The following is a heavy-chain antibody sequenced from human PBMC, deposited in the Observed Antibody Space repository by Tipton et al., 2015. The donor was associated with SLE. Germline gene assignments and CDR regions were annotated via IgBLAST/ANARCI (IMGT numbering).Heavy chain of an antibody. CDR3: ARGARSGYEYYDYMDV. CDR1: GFTFSSYS. CDR2: ISSSSSTI. D-gene: IGHD5-12*01. Sequence: GSLRLSCAASGFTFSSYSMNWVRQAPGKGLEWVSYISSSSSTIYYADSVKGRFTISRDNAKNSLYLQMNSLRAEDTAVYYCARGARSGYEYYDYMDVWGKGTTVTISS. V-gene: IGHV3-48*01. J-gene: IGHJ6*03.